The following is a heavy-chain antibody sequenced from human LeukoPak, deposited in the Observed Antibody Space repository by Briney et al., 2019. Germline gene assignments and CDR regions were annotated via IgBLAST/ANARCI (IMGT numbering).Heavy chain of an antibody. J-gene: IGHJ4*02. CDR1: AFTFDNYG. V-gene: IGHV3-30*02. D-gene: IGHD6-13*01. Sequence: GGSLRLSCAASAFTFDNYGMHWVRQAPGKGLEWVAFIRYDGSNKYYADSVKGRFTISRDNSKNTLYLQMNSLRAEDTAVYHCAKDKYSPVRSMSEAAYYFDFWGPGTLVTVSS. CDR2: IRYDGSNK. CDR3: AKDKYSPVRSMSEAAYYFDF.